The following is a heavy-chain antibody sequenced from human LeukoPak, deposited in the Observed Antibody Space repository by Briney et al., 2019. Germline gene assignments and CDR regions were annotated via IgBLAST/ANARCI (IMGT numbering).Heavy chain of an antibody. J-gene: IGHJ4*02. Sequence: SETLSLTCAVYGGSFSGYYWSWIRQPPGKGLEWVGEINHSGSTNYNPSLKSRVTISVDTSKNQFSLKLSSVTAADTAVYYCARSGRIPGLSPGYLDYWGQGTLVTVSS. CDR3: ARSGRIPGLSPGYLDY. CDR1: GGSFSGYY. D-gene: IGHD2/OR15-2a*01. V-gene: IGHV4-34*01. CDR2: INHSGST.